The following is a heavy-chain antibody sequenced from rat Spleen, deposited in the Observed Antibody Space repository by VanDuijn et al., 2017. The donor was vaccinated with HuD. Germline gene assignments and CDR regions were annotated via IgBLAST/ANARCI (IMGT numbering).Heavy chain of an antibody. CDR3: ARIYYYDGTYYYGVMDA. D-gene: IGHD1-12*02. CDR1: GYSITSNY. V-gene: IGHV3-1*01. J-gene: IGHJ4*01. CDR2: ISYSGST. Sequence: EVQLQESGPGLVKPSQSLSLTCSVTGYSITSNYWGWIRKFPGNKMEWIGHISYSGSTSYNPSLKSRISITRDTSKNQFFLQLNSVTTEDTATYYCARIYYYDGTYYYGVMDAWGQGASVTVSS.